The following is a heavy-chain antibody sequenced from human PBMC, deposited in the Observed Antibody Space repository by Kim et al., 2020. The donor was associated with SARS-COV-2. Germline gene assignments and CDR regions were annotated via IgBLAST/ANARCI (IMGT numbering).Heavy chain of an antibody. V-gene: IGHV1-3*01. Sequence: ASVKVSCKASGYTFTSYAMHWVRQAPGQRLEWMGWINAGNGNTKYSQKFQGRVTITRDTSASKAYMELSSLRSEDTAVYYCASVHDYGDYNSAFDIWGQGRMVTVSS. D-gene: IGHD4-17*01. CDR2: INAGNGNT. CDR1: GYTFTSYA. CDR3: ASVHDYGDYNSAFDI. J-gene: IGHJ3*02.